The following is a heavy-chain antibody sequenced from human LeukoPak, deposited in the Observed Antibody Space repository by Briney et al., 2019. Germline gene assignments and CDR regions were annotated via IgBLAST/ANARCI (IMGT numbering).Heavy chain of an antibody. CDR1: GYTFTSYD. CDR2: MNPNSGNT. J-gene: IGHJ4*02. D-gene: IGHD1-1*01. CDR3: ASHAGGGGTTNDY. Sequence: ASVKVSCKASGYTFTSYDINWVRQATGQGLEWMRWMNPNSGNTGYAQKFQGRVTITRNTSISTAYMELSSLRSEDTAVYYCASHAGGGGTTNDYWGQGTLVTVSS. V-gene: IGHV1-8*03.